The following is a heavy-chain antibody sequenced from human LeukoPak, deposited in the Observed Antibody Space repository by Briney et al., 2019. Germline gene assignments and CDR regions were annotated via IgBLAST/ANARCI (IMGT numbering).Heavy chain of an antibody. V-gene: IGHV5-51*01. CDR1: GYTFTSYW. D-gene: IGHD6-19*01. J-gene: IGHJ4*02. CDR3: ARRKEVAGIYSFDY. CDR2: IYPGDSDP. Sequence: GESLKISCKGSGYTFTSYWIGWVRQMPGKGLEWMAIIYPGDSDPTYSPSFQGQVTISADKSISTAYLQWSSLKASDTAVYYCARRKEVAGIYSFDYWGQGTLVTVSS.